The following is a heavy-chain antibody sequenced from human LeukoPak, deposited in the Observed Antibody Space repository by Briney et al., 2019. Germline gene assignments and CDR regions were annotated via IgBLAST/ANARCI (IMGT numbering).Heavy chain of an antibody. J-gene: IGHJ1*01. V-gene: IGHV1-3*01. CDR3: ARDGKLKDYYDSSGYPRGYFQH. CDR2: INAGDGHT. D-gene: IGHD3-22*01. Sequence: ASVKVSCKASGYTFTSYAMHWVRQAPGQRLEWMGWINAGDGHTKYSQKFQGRVTITRDTSASTAYMELSSLRSEDTAVYYCARDGKLKDYYDSSGYPRGYFQHWGQGTLVTVSS. CDR1: GYTFTSYA.